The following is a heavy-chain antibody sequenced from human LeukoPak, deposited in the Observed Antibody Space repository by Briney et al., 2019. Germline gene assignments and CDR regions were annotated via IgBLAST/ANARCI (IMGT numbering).Heavy chain of an antibody. D-gene: IGHD3-3*01. Sequence: GASVKVSCKASGYTFTIYAMNWVRQAPGQGLEWMGVIIPMFGTANYAQKFQGRVTITADKSTTTAYMELSSLRSVDTAMYYCARDRYYDFWSGSHYFDYWGQGTLVTVSS. J-gene: IGHJ4*02. V-gene: IGHV1-69*06. CDR1: GYTFTIYA. CDR2: IIPMFGTA. CDR3: ARDRYYDFWSGSHYFDY.